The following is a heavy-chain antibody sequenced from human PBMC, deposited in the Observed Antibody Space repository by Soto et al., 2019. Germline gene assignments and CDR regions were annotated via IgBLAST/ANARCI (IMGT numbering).Heavy chain of an antibody. CDR1: GVSISSYY. V-gene: IGHV4-59*08. D-gene: IGHD1-26*01. CDR2: IYHSGSI. CDR3: ARQPYSGPPRFDY. J-gene: IGHJ5*01. Sequence: SETLSLTCTVSGVSISSYYWSWIRQPPGKGLEWIGYIYHSGSITYNPSLKSRLTISGDTSKNQFSLRLNSVTAADTAVYYCARQPYSGPPRFDYWGHGTLVTVSS.